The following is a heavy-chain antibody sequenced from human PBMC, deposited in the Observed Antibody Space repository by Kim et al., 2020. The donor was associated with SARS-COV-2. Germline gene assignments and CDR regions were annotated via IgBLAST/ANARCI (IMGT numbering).Heavy chain of an antibody. V-gene: IGHV4-34*01. Sequence: SETLSLTCAVYGGSFSGYYWSWIRQPPGKGLEWIGEINHSGSTNYNPSLKSRVTISVDTSKNQFSLKLSSVTAADTAVYYCARAVVSPITMIVAVLPDDAFDIWGQGTMVTVSS. CDR1: GGSFSGYY. D-gene: IGHD3-22*01. CDR3: ARAVVSPITMIVAVLPDDAFDI. CDR2: INHSGST. J-gene: IGHJ3*02.